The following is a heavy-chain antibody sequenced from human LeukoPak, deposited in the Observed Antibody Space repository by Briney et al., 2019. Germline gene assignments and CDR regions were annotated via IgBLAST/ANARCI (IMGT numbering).Heavy chain of an antibody. CDR1: GSSFSSGSY. J-gene: IGHJ2*01. CDR3: ARVPSWAYCGGDCSNWYFDL. D-gene: IGHD2-21*02. Sequence: SETLSLTCTVSGSSFSSGSYWGWIRQPPGKGLEWIGNIYYSGSTYYNPSLKSRVTISVDTSKNQFSLKLTSVTAADTAVYYCARVPSWAYCGGDCSNWYFDLWGRGTLVTVSS. CDR2: IYYSGST. V-gene: IGHV4-38-2*02.